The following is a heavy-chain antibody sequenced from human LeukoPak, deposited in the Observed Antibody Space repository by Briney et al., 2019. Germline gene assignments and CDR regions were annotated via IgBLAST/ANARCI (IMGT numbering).Heavy chain of an antibody. CDR3: AKPWRAYQLIYDTFDY. Sequence: PGGSPRLSCAASGFTFSSYGMHWVRQAPGKGLEWVAFIRYDGSNEYADSVKGRFTISRDKSKKTLYLQINSRRAEDTAMYYRAKPWRAYQLIYDTFDYWGQGTLVTVSS. CDR1: GFTFSSYG. V-gene: IGHV3-30*02. J-gene: IGHJ4*02. CDR2: IRYDGSN. D-gene: IGHD2-2*02.